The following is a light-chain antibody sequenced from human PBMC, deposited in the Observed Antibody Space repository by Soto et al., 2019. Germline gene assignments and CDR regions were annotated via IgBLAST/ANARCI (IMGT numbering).Light chain of an antibody. J-gene: IGKJ1*01. CDR3: QQYGSSPRT. V-gene: IGKV3-15*01. Sequence: EIVMTQSPATLSVSPGERATLSCRASQTIRNNLAWYQVRPGQAPRLVIFGASNRATGFPARFSGSGSGTEFTLSISSLQSEDFAVYYCQQYGSSPRTFGQGTKVDI. CDR1: QTIRNN. CDR2: GAS.